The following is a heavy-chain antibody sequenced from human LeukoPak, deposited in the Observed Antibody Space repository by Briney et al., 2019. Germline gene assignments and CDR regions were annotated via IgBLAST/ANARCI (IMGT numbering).Heavy chain of an antibody. CDR1: GFTFSDYY. D-gene: IGHD7-27*01. J-gene: IGHJ4*02. CDR2: ISSGGSTI. CDR3: ARASPSLGY. V-gene: IGHV3-11*04. Sequence: GGSLRLSCAVSGFTFSDYYMSWIRQAPGKGLEWVSYISSGGSTISHADSVKGRFTISRDNAKNTLYLQMNSLRAEDTAVYYCARASPSLGYWGQGTLVTVSS.